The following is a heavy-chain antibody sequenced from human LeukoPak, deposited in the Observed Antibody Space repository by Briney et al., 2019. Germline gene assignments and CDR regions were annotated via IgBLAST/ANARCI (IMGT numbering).Heavy chain of an antibody. CDR3: VRDQFFSFDY. Sequence: VGSLRLSCAASGFTFSTYSMNWVRQAPGKGLEWVSYISGTSSLIYYADSVKGRFTISRDNAKNSLYLQMNSLRDEDTAVYYCVRDQFFSFDYWGQGTLVTVSS. D-gene: IGHD3-3*01. V-gene: IGHV3-48*02. CDR1: GFTFSTYS. CDR2: ISGTSSLI. J-gene: IGHJ4*02.